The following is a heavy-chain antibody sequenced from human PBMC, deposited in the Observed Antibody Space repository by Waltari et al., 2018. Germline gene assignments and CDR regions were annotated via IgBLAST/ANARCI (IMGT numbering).Heavy chain of an antibody. CDR1: GFTFSGSA. CDR3: TRQSSGRDY. Sequence: EVQLVESGGGLVQPGGSLKLSCAASGFTFSGSAMHWVRQASGKGLGWVGRIRSKANSYATAYAASVKGRFTISRDDSKNTAYLQMNSLKTEDTAVYYCTRQSSGRDYWGQGTLVTVSS. J-gene: IGHJ4*02. D-gene: IGHD6-19*01. V-gene: IGHV3-73*01. CDR2: IRSKANSYAT.